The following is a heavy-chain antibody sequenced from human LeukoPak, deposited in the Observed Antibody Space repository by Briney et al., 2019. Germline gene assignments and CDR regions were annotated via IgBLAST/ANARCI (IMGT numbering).Heavy chain of an antibody. J-gene: IGHJ4*02. CDR3: AKDRGYSSSWSLDY. CDR2: ISGSGGST. V-gene: IGHV3-23*01. Sequence: GESLKISCKGSGYSFSCYAMSWVRQAPGKGLEWVSAISGSGGSTYYADSAKGRFTISRDNSKNTLYLQMNSPRAEDTAVYYCAKDRGYSSSWSLDYWGQGTLVTVSS. CDR1: GYSFSCYA. D-gene: IGHD6-13*01.